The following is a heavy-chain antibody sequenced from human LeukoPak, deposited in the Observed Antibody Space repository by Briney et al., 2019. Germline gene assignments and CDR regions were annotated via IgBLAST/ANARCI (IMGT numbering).Heavy chain of an antibody. CDR1: GFTFSGYP. D-gene: IGHD2-2*01. V-gene: IGHV3-30-3*01. Sequence: PGGSLRLSCAASGFTFSGYPIHWVRQARGKGLESVAVISYDGSNKYYADSVKGRFTISRDNSKNTLYLQMNSLRAEDTAVYYCARTKSVVVPAASRGWFDPWGQGTLVTVSS. CDR2: ISYDGSNK. J-gene: IGHJ5*02. CDR3: ARTKSVVVPAASRGWFDP.